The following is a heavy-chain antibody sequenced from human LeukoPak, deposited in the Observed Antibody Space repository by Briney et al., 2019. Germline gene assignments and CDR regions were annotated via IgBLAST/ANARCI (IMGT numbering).Heavy chain of an antibody. CDR1: GYTFTSYY. D-gene: IGHD3-22*01. J-gene: IGHJ4*02. V-gene: IGHV1-69*02. CDR2: IIPILGIA. Sequence: SVKVSCKASGYTFTSYYMHWVRQAPGQGLEWMGRIIPILGIANYAQKFQGRVTITADKSTSTAYMELSSLRSEDTAVYYCASSPEDYYDSSGYYILYYFDYWGQGTLVTVSS. CDR3: ASSPEDYYDSSGYYILYYFDY.